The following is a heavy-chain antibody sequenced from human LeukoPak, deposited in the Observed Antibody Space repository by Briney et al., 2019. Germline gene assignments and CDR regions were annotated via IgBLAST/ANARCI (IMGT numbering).Heavy chain of an antibody. CDR3: ARAYKDRSLAGKKEFFQH. CDR2: ISWNSGTI. J-gene: IGHJ1*01. CDR1: GFTFDNYA. D-gene: IGHD6-19*01. V-gene: IGHV3-9*01. Sequence: PGGSLRLSCAVSGFTFDNYAMSWVRQVPGKGLEWISLISWNSGTIGYADSVKGRFTISRDNANNFLYLQMNSLRAEDTALYYCARAYKDRSLAGKKEFFQHWGQGTLVTVSS.